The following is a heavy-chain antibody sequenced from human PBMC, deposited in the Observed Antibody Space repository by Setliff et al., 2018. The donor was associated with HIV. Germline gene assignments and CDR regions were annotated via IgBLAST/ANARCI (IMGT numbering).Heavy chain of an antibody. J-gene: IGHJ4*02. D-gene: IGHD3-3*01. V-gene: IGHV4-59*08. CDR1: GDSIGSYY. CDR2: IFYTGST. Sequence: SETLSLTCTVSGDSIGSYYWTWRRQFPGKGLEWIGFIFYTGSTTYHTSLNSRVTISVDTSRNQFTLQLSSVTAADRAVYYCGRQVPVPGVAVTPIEYWGQGTLVTVSS. CDR3: GRQVPVPGVAVTPIEY.